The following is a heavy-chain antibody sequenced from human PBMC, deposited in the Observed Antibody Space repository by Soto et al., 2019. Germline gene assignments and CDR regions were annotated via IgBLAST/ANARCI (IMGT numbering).Heavy chain of an antibody. D-gene: IGHD6-13*01. CDR3: ARYSSSWYFDY. J-gene: IGHJ4*02. V-gene: IGHV3-7*01. CDR1: GFTFSSYW. Sequence: GGSLRLSCAASGFTFSSYWMSWVRQAPGKGLEWVANIKQDGSEKYYVDSVKGRFTISRDNAKNSLYLQMNSLRAGDTAVYYCARYSSSWYFDYWGQGTLVTVSS. CDR2: IKQDGSEK.